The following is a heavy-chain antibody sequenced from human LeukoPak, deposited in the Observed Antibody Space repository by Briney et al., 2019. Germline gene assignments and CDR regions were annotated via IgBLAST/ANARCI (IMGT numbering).Heavy chain of an antibody. D-gene: IGHD3-9*01. CDR2: ISSSSSTI. V-gene: IGHV3-48*01. Sequence: GGSLRLSCAASGFTFSSYSMNWVRQAPGKGLEWVSDISSSSSTIYYADSVKGRFTISRDNAKNSLYLQMNSLRAEDTAVYYCAEGPYYDILTGYSSDAFHIWGQGTVVTVSS. J-gene: IGHJ3*02. CDR3: AEGPYYDILTGYSSDAFHI. CDR1: GFTFSSYS.